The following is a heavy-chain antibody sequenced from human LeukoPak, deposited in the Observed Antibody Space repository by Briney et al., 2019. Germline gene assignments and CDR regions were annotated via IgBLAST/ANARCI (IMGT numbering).Heavy chain of an antibody. D-gene: IGHD3-16*01. Sequence: GGSLRLSCVASGFTFTDHPMNWVRQAPGKGLEWISYIGGDGVAFYADSVKGRFTASKDDARKSMYPQMNSLRVEDTAVYYCAKDRANWAIDDWGQGTQVTVSS. V-gene: IGHV3-21*05. CDR3: AKDRANWAIDD. CDR1: GFTFTDHP. CDR2: IGGDGVA. J-gene: IGHJ4*02.